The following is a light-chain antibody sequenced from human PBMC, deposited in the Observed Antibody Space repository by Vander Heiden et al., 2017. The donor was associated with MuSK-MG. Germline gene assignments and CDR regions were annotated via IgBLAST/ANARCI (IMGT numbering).Light chain of an antibody. CDR3: MQDLQNL. J-gene: IGKJ5*01. Sequence: DIVMTQSPLSLPVTPGEPASISCRSSQSLLHSNGYNYLDWYLQKPGQSPQLLIYLGSNRDSGVHDRFSGSGSGTDFTLKSSRGEAEDVGVYYCMQDLQNLFGQGTRLEIK. V-gene: IGKV2-28*01. CDR2: LGS. CDR1: QSLLHSNGYNY.